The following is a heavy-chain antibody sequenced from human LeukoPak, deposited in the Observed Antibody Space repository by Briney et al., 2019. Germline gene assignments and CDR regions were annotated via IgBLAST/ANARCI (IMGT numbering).Heavy chain of an antibody. D-gene: IGHD3-10*01. V-gene: IGHV3-21*01. CDR2: ISSSSSYI. J-gene: IGHJ6*02. CDR1: GFTFSSYS. Sequence: GGSLRLSCAASGFTFSSYSMNWVRQAPGKGLEWVSSISSSSSYIYYADSVKGRFTISRDNAKNSLYLQMNSLRAEDTAVYYCARGHYGSGSPPYYYYGMDVWGQGTTVTVSS. CDR3: ARGHYGSGSPPYYYYGMDV.